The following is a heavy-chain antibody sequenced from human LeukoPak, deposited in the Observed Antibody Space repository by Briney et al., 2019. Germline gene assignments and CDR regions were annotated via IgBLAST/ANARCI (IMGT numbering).Heavy chain of an antibody. Sequence: ASVKVSCKASGYTFTSYDINWVRQATGQGLEWMGWMNPNSGNTGYAQKFQGRVTMTRNTSISTAYMELSSLRSEDTAVYYCARAGYSSSWFSKPPFGYRGQGTLVTVSS. V-gene: IGHV1-8*01. CDR1: GYTFTSYD. J-gene: IGHJ4*02. CDR2: MNPNSGNT. CDR3: ARAGYSSSWFSKPPFGY. D-gene: IGHD6-13*01.